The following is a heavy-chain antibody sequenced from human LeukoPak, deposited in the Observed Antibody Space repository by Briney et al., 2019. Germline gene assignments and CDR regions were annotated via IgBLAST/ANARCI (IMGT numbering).Heavy chain of an antibody. J-gene: IGHJ3*02. CDR1: GGSISSYY. CDR3: AKHRGAAGWRSFDI. Sequence: PSETLSLTCTVSGGSISSYYWSWIRQPPGKGLEWIGYIYYNGSTNYNPSLKSRVTTSVDTSKNQFSLKLNSVTAADTAVYYCAKHRGAAGWRSFDIWGQGTMVTVSS. V-gene: IGHV4-59*12. D-gene: IGHD6-13*01. CDR2: IYYNGST.